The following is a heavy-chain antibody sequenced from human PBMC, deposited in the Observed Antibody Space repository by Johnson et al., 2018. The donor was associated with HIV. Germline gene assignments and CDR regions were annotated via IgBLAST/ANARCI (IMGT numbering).Heavy chain of an antibody. Sequence: VQLVESGGGLVKPGGSLRLSCAASGFTFSRYGMHWVRQAPGKGLEWVAVIWYDGSNKYYADSVKGRFTISRDNAKSTLFLQMNSLRAEDTAVYYCAKLRWAPRAFDIWGQGTMVTVSS. J-gene: IGHJ3*02. CDR3: AKLRWAPRAFDI. D-gene: IGHD4-23*01. V-gene: IGHV3-33*03. CDR2: IWYDGSNK. CDR1: GFTFSRYG.